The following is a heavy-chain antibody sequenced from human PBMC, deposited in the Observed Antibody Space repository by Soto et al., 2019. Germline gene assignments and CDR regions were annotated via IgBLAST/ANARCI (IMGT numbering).Heavy chain of an antibody. CDR1: GGTFSSYA. CDR3: ARDLPHGRSYYDSSTFDP. J-gene: IGHJ5*02. D-gene: IGHD3-22*01. CDR2: IIPIFGRA. V-gene: IGHV1-69*01. Sequence: QVQQVQSGAEVKKPGSSVKVSCKASGGTFSSYAISWVRQAPGQGLEWMGGIIPIFGRANYPQKCQGRVTITADESTNTAYMALSSLGSEDTAVYYCARDLPHGRSYYDSSTFDPWGQGTLVTASS.